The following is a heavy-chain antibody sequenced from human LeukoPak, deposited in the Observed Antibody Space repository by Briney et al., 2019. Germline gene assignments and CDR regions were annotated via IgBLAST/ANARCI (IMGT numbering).Heavy chain of an antibody. Sequence: GGSLRLSCAASGFTFSSYAMSWVRQAPGKGLEWVSAISGRGGSTYYADSVKGRFTISRDNSKNTLYLQMNSLRAEDTAVYYCATNPDIVVVVAAEWGQGTLATVSS. V-gene: IGHV3-23*01. CDR2: ISGRGGST. D-gene: IGHD2-15*01. CDR3: ATNPDIVVVVAAE. CDR1: GFTFSSYA. J-gene: IGHJ4*02.